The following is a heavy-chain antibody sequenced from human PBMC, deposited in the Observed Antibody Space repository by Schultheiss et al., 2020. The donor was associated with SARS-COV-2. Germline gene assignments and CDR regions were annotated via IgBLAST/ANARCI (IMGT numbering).Heavy chain of an antibody. CDR1: GFTFSSYG. D-gene: IGHD1-1*01. J-gene: IGHJ4*02. Sequence: GESLKISCAASGFTFSSYGMHWVRQAPGKGLEWVAVISYDGSNKYYADSVKGRFTISRDNSKNTLYLQMNSLRAEDTAVYYCAKTCGGWNDYWGQGTLVTVSS. V-gene: IGHV3-30*18. CDR2: ISYDGSNK. CDR3: AKTCGGWNDY.